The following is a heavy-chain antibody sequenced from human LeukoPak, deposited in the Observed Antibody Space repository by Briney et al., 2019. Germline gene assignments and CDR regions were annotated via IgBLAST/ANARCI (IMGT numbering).Heavy chain of an antibody. Sequence: QPGRSLRLSCTTSGFTFGDYAMSWVRQAPGNGLEWVSFIRRKAHGGTTEYAASEKGRFSSSRDDSKSIAYLQMNSLKTEDTAVYFCTRVTYYYDNSGSFHFDSWGQGRLVTVSS. CDR3: TRVTYYYDNSGSFHFDS. V-gene: IGHV3-49*04. CDR1: GFTFGDYA. CDR2: IRRKAHGGTT. D-gene: IGHD3-22*01. J-gene: IGHJ4*02.